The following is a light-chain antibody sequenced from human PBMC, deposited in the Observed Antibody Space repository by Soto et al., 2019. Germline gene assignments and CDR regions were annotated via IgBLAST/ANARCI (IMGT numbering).Light chain of an antibody. J-gene: IGKJ3*01. Sequence: DLVMTQSPLSLPVTPGEPASISCRSSQSLLHSNGYNYLDWYLQKPGQSPQLLIYLGSNRASGVPDRFSGRGSGTDFTLIISRVEAEDVGVSYCMQALQTPYTFGPGTKVDIK. CDR3: MQALQTPYT. CDR2: LGS. V-gene: IGKV2-28*01. CDR1: QSLLHSNGYNY.